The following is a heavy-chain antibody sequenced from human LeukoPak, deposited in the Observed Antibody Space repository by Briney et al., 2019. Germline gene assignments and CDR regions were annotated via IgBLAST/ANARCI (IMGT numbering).Heavy chain of an antibody. CDR2: INHSGST. CDR1: GGSFSGYY. Sequence: SETLSLTCAVHGGSFSGYYWSWIRQPPGKGLEWIGEINHSGSTNYNPSLKSRVTISVDTSKNQFSLKLSSVTAADTAVYYCARGRGIAARHFDYWGQGTLVTVSS. D-gene: IGHD6-6*01. CDR3: ARGRGIAARHFDY. V-gene: IGHV4-34*01. J-gene: IGHJ4*02.